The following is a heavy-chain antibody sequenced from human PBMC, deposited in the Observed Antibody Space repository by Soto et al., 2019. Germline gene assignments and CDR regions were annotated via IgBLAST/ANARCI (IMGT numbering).Heavy chain of an antibody. CDR1: GYTFTSYG. CDR3: ARGFLYSCGYRYYYGMDV. Sequence: ASVKISCKASGYTFTSYGISWVRQAPGQGLERMGWISAYNGNTNYAQKLQGRVTMTTDTSTSTAYMELRSLRSDDTAVFYCARGFLYSCGYRYYYGMDVWGQGTTVTVSS. CDR2: ISAYNGNT. J-gene: IGHJ6*02. V-gene: IGHV1-18*01. D-gene: IGHD5-18*01.